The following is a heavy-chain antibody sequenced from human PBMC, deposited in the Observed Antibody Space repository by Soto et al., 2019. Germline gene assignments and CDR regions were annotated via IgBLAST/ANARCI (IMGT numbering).Heavy chain of an antibody. D-gene: IGHD4-17*01. CDR3: AREEDSTVTRPLASQYHDAFDI. V-gene: IGHV3-21*01. CDR1: GFTFSSYS. CDR2: ISSSSSYI. J-gene: IGHJ3*02. Sequence: EVQMVEFGGGLVKPGGSLRLSCAASGFTFSSYSMNWVLQAPGKGLEWVSSISSSSSYIYYADSVKGRFTISRDNDKNSLYLQMNSLRAEDTAVYYCAREEDSTVTRPLASQYHDAFDIWGQGTMVTVSS.